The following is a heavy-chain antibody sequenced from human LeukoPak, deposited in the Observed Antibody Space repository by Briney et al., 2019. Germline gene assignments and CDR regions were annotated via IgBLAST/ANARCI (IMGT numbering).Heavy chain of an antibody. D-gene: IGHD1-7*01. CDR1: GFTVSNNY. CDR2: IYSGVTA. CDR3: ARDVNYDHTY. J-gene: IGHJ4*02. Sequence: GSLRLSCAASGFTVSNNYMSWVRQAPGKGLEWVSVIYSGVTAHYADSVKGRFTISRDNSKNTLYLQMNNLRAEDTAVHYCARDVNYDHTYWGQGTLVTVSS. V-gene: IGHV3-66*01.